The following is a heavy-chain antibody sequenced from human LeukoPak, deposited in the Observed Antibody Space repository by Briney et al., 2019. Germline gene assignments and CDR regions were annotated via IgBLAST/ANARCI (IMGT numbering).Heavy chain of an antibody. CDR2: INPNSGGT. V-gene: IGHV1-2*02. D-gene: IGHD4-23*01. Sequence: GASVKVSCKASRYPFTDYYIHWVRQAPGQGLEWMGWINPNSGGTKYAQKFQGRVTLTRDTSISTAYMELKRLTSDDTAVYFCARWGGGNSGREDCWGQGSLVTVSS. CDR1: RYPFTDYY. CDR3: ARWGGGNSGREDC. J-gene: IGHJ4*02.